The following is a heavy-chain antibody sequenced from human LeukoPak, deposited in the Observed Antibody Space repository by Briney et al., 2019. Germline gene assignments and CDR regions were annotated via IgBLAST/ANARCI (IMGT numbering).Heavy chain of an antibody. CDR2: IYYSGST. CDR3: ARAPGGNAGNFQH. Sequence: SETLSLTCTVSGGSISTYYWNWIRQPPGKGLEWIGYIYYSGSTNYNPSLKGRVTISVDTSKNHFSLKLSSVTAADTAVYYCARAPGGNAGNFQHWGQGTLVTVSS. V-gene: IGHV4-59*01. J-gene: IGHJ1*01. D-gene: IGHD4-23*01. CDR1: GGSISTYY.